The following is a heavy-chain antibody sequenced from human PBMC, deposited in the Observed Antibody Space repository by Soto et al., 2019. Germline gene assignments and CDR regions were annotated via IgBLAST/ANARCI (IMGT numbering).Heavy chain of an antibody. CDR1: GYTFTSYG. J-gene: IGHJ4*02. D-gene: IGHD1-7*01. CDR2: ISAYNGNT. V-gene: IGHV1-18*01. Sequence: QVQLVQSGAEVKKPGASVKVSCKASGYTFTSYGISWVRQAPGQGLEWMGWISAYNGNTNYAQKLQGRVTMTTDTSTSTADRELRSLRSDETAVYYCARGKNWNYASGLVNWGQGTLVTVSS. CDR3: ARGKNWNYASGLVN.